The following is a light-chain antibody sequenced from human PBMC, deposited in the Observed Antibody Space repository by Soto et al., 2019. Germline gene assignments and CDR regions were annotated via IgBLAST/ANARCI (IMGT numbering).Light chain of an antibody. J-gene: IGKJ4*01. CDR2: AAS. Sequence: DIQMTQSPSTLSASVGDRVTITCRASQSISSWLAWYQQKPGKAPKLLIYAASTLESGVPSRFSGSGSGTEFTLTISSLQPDDFATYYCQQYNSLFGGGTKVDIK. CDR1: QSISSW. V-gene: IGKV1-5*01. CDR3: QQYNSL.